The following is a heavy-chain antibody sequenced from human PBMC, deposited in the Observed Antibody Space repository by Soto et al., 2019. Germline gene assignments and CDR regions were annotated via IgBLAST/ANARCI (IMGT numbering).Heavy chain of an antibody. J-gene: IGHJ4*02. CDR3: ARYLGGYLQV. Sequence: SEPLSLTCTVSGGSISSYYWSWIRQPPGKGLEWIGYIYYSGSTNYNPSLKSRVTISVDMSKNQFSLKLTSVTAADTAVYYCARYLGGYLQVWCQGTLVTVAS. CDR1: GGSISSYY. D-gene: IGHD3-22*01. CDR2: IYYSGST. V-gene: IGHV4-59*01.